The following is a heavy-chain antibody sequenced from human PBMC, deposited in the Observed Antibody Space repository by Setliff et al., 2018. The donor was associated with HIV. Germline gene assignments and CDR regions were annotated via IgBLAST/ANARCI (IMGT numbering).Heavy chain of an antibody. CDR3: TTGTRLVD. V-gene: IGHV3-15*01. Sequence: GGSLRLSCAASGFTFSNAWMSWVRQAPGKGLEWVGRIKIKTDGGTTDYAAPVKGRFTISRDDSKNTLYLQMNSLKTEDTAVYYCTTGTRLVDWGQGALVAVSS. CDR1: GFTFSNAW. D-gene: IGHD2-21*01. J-gene: IGHJ4*02. CDR2: IKIKTDGGTT.